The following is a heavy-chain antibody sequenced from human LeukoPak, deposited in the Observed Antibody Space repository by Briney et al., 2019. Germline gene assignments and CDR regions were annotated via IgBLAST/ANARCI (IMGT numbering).Heavy chain of an antibody. J-gene: IGHJ6*02. CDR1: GFTFSSYS. CDR3: ARDESITADYYGMDV. V-gene: IGHV3-48*02. Sequence: GGSLRLSCAASGFTFSSYSMNWVRQAPGKGLEWVSYISSSSSTIYYADSVKGRFTISRDNAKNSLYLQMNSLRDEDTAVYYCARDESITADYYGMDVWGQGTTVTVSS. CDR2: ISSSSSTI. D-gene: IGHD1-20*01.